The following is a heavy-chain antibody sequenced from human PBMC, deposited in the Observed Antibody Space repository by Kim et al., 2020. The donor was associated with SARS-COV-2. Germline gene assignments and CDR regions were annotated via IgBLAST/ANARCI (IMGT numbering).Heavy chain of an antibody. Sequence: ASVKVSCKASGYSFREYYFSWVRQSPGQGLECMGRISAYNGHLEYAQSLQGRVTMTTDPSTNTAYMELRSLRSDDTAVYYCARETRMIFEGMTVWGQGTTVTVSS. D-gene: IGHD3-3*01. V-gene: IGHV1-18*01. CDR1: GYSFREYY. CDR2: ISAYNGHL. CDR3: ARETRMIFEGMTV. J-gene: IGHJ6*02.